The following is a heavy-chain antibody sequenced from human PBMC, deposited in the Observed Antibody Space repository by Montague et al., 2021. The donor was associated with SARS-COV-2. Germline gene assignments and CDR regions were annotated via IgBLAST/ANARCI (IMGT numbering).Heavy chain of an antibody. CDR1: GDSVSSNSAT. Sequence: CAISGDSVSSNSATWNWIRQSPSRGLEWLGRTYYRSMWRSDYAXXXKSRIAINPDTSKNQFSLQLSSVTPEDTAVYYCVRGIEAAGSYDYWGQGTLVTVSS. D-gene: IGHD6-13*01. CDR2: TYYRSMWRS. CDR3: VRGIEAAGSYDY. J-gene: IGHJ4*02. V-gene: IGHV6-1*01.